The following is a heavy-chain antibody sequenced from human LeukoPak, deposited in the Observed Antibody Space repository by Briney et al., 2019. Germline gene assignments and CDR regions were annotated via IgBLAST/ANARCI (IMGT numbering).Heavy chain of an antibody. CDR2: ISGSGGST. V-gene: IGHV3-23*01. Sequence: GGSLRLSCAASGFTFSNYAMSWVRQAPGRGLEWVSAISGSGGSTYYADSVKGRSTISRDNSKNTLYLQMNSLRAEDTAVYYCAKDSRVNYYDSSGYVDYWGQGTLVTVSS. CDR3: AKDSRVNYYDSSGYVDY. CDR1: GFTFSNYA. D-gene: IGHD3-22*01. J-gene: IGHJ4*02.